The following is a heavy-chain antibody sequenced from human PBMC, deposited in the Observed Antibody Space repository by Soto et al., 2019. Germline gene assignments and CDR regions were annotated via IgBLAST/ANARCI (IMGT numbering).Heavy chain of an antibody. D-gene: IGHD6-6*01. V-gene: IGHV3-9*01. CDR3: AKGSSSSFLYAFDI. CDR1: GFTFDDYA. J-gene: IGHJ3*02. Sequence: EVQLVESGGGLVQPGRSLRLSCAASGFTFDDYAMHWVRQAPGKGLEWVSGISWNSGSIGYADSVKGRFTISRDNAKNSPYLQMNSLRAEDTALYYCAKGSSSSFLYAFDIWGQGTMVTVSS. CDR2: ISWNSGSI.